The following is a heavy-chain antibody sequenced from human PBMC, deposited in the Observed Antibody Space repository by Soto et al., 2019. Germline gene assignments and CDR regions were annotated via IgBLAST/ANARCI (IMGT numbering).Heavy chain of an antibody. D-gene: IGHD6-19*01. J-gene: IGHJ6*02. CDR3: ADIAVAGTDSNYYYGMDV. V-gene: IGHV3-23*01. CDR1: GFTFSSYA. CDR2: ISGSGGST. Sequence: PGGSLRLSCAASGFTFSSYAMSWVRQAPGKGLEWVSAISGSGGSTYYADSVKGRFTISRDNSKNTLYLLMNSLRAEDTAVYYCADIAVAGTDSNYYYGMDVWGQGTTVTVSS.